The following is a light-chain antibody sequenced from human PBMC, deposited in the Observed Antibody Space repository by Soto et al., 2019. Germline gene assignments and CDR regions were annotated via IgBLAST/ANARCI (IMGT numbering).Light chain of an antibody. J-gene: IGKJ4*01. CDR3: QQYDNLLSLT. V-gene: IGKV1-33*01. Sequence: DIQMTQSPSSLSASVGDRVTITCQASQDISNYLNWYQQKPGKAPKLLIYDASNLETGVPSRFSGSGSGTDFTFTISSLQPEDIATYSCQQYDNLLSLTFGGGTKVEIK. CDR2: DAS. CDR1: QDISNY.